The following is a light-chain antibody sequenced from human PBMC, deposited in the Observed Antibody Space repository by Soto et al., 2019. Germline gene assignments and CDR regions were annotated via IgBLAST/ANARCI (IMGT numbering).Light chain of an antibody. CDR2: DAS. CDR3: HSRA. CDR1: QTISRW. J-gene: IGKJ5*01. Sequence: DIQLTQTPSTLSASVGDEVTITCRASQTISRWLAWYQQKPGRAPKLLIYDASTLESGVPSRFSGSGSETEFPLTIRRLPPDDFATYFCHSRAFGQGTRLEIK. V-gene: IGKV1-5*01.